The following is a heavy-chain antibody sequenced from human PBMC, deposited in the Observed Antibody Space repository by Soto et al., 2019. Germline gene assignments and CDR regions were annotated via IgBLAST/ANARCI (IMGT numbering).Heavy chain of an antibody. CDR3: ARISIRRGYSGYADY. V-gene: IGHV4-30-2*01. CDR1: GGSISNGDYS. J-gene: IGHJ4*02. CDR2: IYHSGSF. D-gene: IGHD5-12*01. Sequence: QLQLQESGSGLVKPSQTLSLTCAVSGGSISNGDYSWSWIRQPTGKGLEWIGYIYHSGSFYYTPSLESRVTISVDTSKNQFSLKLTSVTAADSAVYFCARISIRRGYSGYADYWGQGTQVTVSS.